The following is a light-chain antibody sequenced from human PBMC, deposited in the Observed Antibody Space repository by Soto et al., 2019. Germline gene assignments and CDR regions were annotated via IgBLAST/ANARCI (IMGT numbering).Light chain of an antibody. CDR2: EVS. V-gene: IGLV2-14*01. CDR3: GSYTSTDTPFV. CDR1: STDVGGYNY. Sequence: QSVLFQSSSVSGSPGQSITISCTGTSTDVGGYNYVSWYQHHPGKGPKLIIYEVSNRPSGVSDRFSGSKSGNKASLIISNLEAEDESDYYFGSYTSTDTPFVFGTGTKGTVL. J-gene: IGLJ1*01.